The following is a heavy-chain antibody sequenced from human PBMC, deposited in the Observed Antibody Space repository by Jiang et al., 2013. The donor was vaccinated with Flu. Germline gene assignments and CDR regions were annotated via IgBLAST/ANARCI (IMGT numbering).Heavy chain of an antibody. CDR1: GGSFSGYY. CDR2: INHSGST. Sequence: LLKPSETLSLTCAVYGGSFSGYYWSWIRQPPGKGLEWIGEINHSGSTNYNPSLKSRVTISVDTSKNQFSLKLSSVTAADTAVYYCARGDMVRGVSPFDYWGQGTLVTVSS. J-gene: IGHJ4*02. CDR3: ARGDMVRGVSPFDY. D-gene: IGHD3-10*01. V-gene: IGHV4-34*01.